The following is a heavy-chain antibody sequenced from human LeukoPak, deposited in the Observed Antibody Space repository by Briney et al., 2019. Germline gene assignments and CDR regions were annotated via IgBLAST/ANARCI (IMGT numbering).Heavy chain of an antibody. V-gene: IGHV3-74*01. CDR2: ITNDGSST. Sequence: GGSLRLSCAASGLTFSSHWMHWVRQAPGKGLVWVSRITNDGSSTTYADSVKGRFTISRDNAENSLYLQMNSLRVEDTAVYYCAARSSGNPYFWGQETLVTVSS. CDR1: GLTFSSHW. J-gene: IGHJ4*02. CDR3: AARSSGNPYF. D-gene: IGHD1-26*01.